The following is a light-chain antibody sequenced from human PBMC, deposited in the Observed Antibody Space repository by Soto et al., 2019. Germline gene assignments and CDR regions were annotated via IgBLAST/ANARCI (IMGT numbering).Light chain of an antibody. CDR1: QNINSRY. CDR2: GTS. J-gene: IGKJ3*01. Sequence: EIVLTQSPGTLSLSPGERATLSCRASQNINSRYLAWYQQKPGQAPRLLIYGTSSRATGIPDRFSGSGSGTDFTPTISRLEHEEFAVYYCQQFGSSPGFTFGPGTKVDIK. CDR3: QQFGSSPGFT. V-gene: IGKV3-20*01.